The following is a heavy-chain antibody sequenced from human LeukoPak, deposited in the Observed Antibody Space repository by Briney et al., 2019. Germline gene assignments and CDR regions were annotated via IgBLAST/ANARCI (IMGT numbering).Heavy chain of an antibody. Sequence: ASVKVSCKASGYTFTGYYMHWVRQAPGQGLEWMGWINPNSGGTNYAQKFQGRVTMTRDTSISTAYMELSRLRSDDTAVYYCARDRLEPYYYFMDVWGKGTTVTVSS. D-gene: IGHD1-1*01. CDR1: GYTFTGYY. CDR2: INPNSGGT. J-gene: IGHJ6*03. CDR3: ARDRLEPYYYFMDV. V-gene: IGHV1-2*02.